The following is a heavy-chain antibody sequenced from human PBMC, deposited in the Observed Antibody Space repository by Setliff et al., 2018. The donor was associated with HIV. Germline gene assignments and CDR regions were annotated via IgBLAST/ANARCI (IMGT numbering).Heavy chain of an antibody. D-gene: IGHD1-7*01. J-gene: IGHJ4*02. V-gene: IGHV1-18*01. CDR2: ISAYNGNT. CDR3: ARVSSRYWNYDY. CDR1: GYSFTNYD. Sequence: ASVKVSCKASGYSFTNYDINWVRQAPGQGLEWMGWISAYNGNTNYAQKLQGRVTMTTDTSTSTAYMELRSLRSDDTAVYYCARVSSRYWNYDYWGQGTLVTVSS.